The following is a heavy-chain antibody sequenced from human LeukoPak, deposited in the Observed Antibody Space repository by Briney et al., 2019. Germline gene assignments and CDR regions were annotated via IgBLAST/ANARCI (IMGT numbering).Heavy chain of an antibody. CDR1: GFTFSSYS. CDR3: ATPTSEYGMDV. CDR2: ISISSSYI. D-gene: IGHD2/OR15-2a*01. Sequence: GGSLRLSCAASGFTFSSYSMNWVRQAPGKGLEWVSSISISSSYIYYADSVKGRFTISRDNAKNSLYLQMNSMRAEDTAVYYCATPTSEYGMDVGGEATTVTVSS. J-gene: IGHJ6*04. V-gene: IGHV3-21*01.